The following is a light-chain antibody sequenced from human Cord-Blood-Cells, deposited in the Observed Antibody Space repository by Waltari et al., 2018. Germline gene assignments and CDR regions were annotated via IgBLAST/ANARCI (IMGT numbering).Light chain of an antibody. V-gene: IGLV2-14*03. J-gene: IGLJ3*02. Sequence: QSALTQPASVSGSPGQSITISCTGTSSDVGGYNYVSWYQQHPGKAPTLMIYDVSNRPSGVSNRFSGSKSASTASLTISGLQAEDEADYYCSSYTSSSTLVFGGGTKLTVL. CDR3: SSYTSSSTLV. CDR1: SSDVGGYNY. CDR2: DVS.